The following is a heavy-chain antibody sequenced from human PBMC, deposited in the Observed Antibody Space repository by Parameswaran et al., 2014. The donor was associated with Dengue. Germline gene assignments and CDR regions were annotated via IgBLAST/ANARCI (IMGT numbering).Heavy chain of an antibody. V-gene: IGHV3-23*01. CDR3: AKLYEDGGDYDY. CDR1: GFTFSSYA. D-gene: IGHD4-17*01. J-gene: IGHJ4*02. Sequence: ESLKISCAASGFTFSSYAMSWVRQAPGKGLEWVSAISGSGGSTYYADSVKGRFTISRDNSKNTLYLQMKSLRAEDTAVYYCAKLYEDGGDYDYWGQGTLVTVSS. CDR2: ISGSGGST.